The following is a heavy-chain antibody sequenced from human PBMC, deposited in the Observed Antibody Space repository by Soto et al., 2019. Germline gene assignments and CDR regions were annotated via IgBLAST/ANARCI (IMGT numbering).Heavy chain of an antibody. CDR1: GFSFENHA. J-gene: IGHJ4*02. Sequence: EVQLVESGGGLVQPGRSLRLSCTASGFSFENHAMHWVRQAPGKGLEWVSGISWNSDSKGYADSVKGRFTVSRDNAKNSLYLQMNSLRAEDTALYYCAKDTTGTYTTFDYWGQGTLVTVSS. CDR3: AKDTTGTYTTFDY. CDR2: ISWNSDSK. D-gene: IGHD1-1*01. V-gene: IGHV3-9*01.